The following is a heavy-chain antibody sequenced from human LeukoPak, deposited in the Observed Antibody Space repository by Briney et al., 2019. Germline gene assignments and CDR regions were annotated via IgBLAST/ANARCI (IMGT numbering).Heavy chain of an antibody. Sequence: PGGSLRLSCAASGFAFSTYSMNWVRQAPGKGLEWVSYISVSSSTTYHADSVKGRFTISRDNAKNSLYLQMNSLRAEDMALYYCAKDGYPRTTVTTLLDYWGQGTLVTVSS. V-gene: IGHV3-48*04. CDR3: AKDGYPRTTVTTLLDY. CDR2: ISVSSSTT. D-gene: IGHD4-11*01. J-gene: IGHJ4*02. CDR1: GFAFSTYS.